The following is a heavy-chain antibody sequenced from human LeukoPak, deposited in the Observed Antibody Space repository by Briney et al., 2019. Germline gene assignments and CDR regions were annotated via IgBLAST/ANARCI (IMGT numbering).Heavy chain of an antibody. Sequence: GGSLRLSCAASGFTFDDYGMHWIRLAPGKGLEWVSFISWDGSTTYYADSVKGRFTISSDKSKHSLYLQMNSLRAEDTAVYYCAKALFPNRLYSSGPSIDYWGQGTLVTVSS. CDR1: GFTFDDYG. J-gene: IGHJ4*02. V-gene: IGHV3-43D*04. CDR3: AKALFPNRLYSSGPSIDY. D-gene: IGHD5-18*01. CDR2: ISWDGSTT.